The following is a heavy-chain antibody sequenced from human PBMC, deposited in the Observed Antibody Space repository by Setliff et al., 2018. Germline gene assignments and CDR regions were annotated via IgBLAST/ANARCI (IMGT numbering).Heavy chain of an antibody. V-gene: IGHV1-69*05. CDR1: GGTFSNYG. Sequence: ASVKVSCKASGGTFSNYGVSWVRQAPGQGLEWMGGTIPIFGTTDYAQEFQGRVTIITDESTSTAYMELSSLRFEDTAVYYCAREGVDTRSSTDYRYYMDVWGKGTTVTVSS. D-gene: IGHD5-18*01. CDR3: AREGVDTRSSTDYRYYMDV. J-gene: IGHJ6*03. CDR2: TIPIFGTT.